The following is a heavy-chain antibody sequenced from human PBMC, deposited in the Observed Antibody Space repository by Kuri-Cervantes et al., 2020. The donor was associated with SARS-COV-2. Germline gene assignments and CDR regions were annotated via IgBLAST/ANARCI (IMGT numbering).Heavy chain of an antibody. CDR1: GFTFRSYA. CDR2: ISGSGGST. V-gene: IGHV3-23*01. Sequence: GESLKISCSASGFTFRSYAMSWVRQAPGKGLEWVSAISGSGGSTYYADSVKGRFTISRDNCNNSLYLQMNSLRTEDTALYYCAKGQRTYCGGDCYRFDNWGQGTLVTVSS. J-gene: IGHJ4*02. D-gene: IGHD2-21*01. CDR3: AKGQRTYCGGDCYRFDN.